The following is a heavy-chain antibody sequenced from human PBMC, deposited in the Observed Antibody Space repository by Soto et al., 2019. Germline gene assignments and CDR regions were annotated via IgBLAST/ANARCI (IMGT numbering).Heavy chain of an antibody. D-gene: IGHD3-22*01. Sequence: ASVKVSCKASGYTFTSYGISWVRQAPGQGLEWMGWISAYNGNTNYAQKLQGRVTMTTDTSTSTAYMELRSLRSDDTAVYYCARSPITRIVVVIDAFDIWGQGTMVTVSS. CDR1: GYTFTSYG. CDR2: ISAYNGNT. J-gene: IGHJ3*02. CDR3: ARSPITRIVVVIDAFDI. V-gene: IGHV1-18*01.